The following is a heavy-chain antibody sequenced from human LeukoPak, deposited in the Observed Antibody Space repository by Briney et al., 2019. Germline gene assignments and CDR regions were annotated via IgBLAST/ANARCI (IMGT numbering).Heavy chain of an antibody. Sequence: PGGSLRLSCAASGFTFSSYEMNWVRQAPGKGLEWVSYISSSGSTIYYADSVKGRFTISRDNAKNSLYLQMNSLRAEDTAVYYCARDAHCDILTGYYPPEVDGMDVWGQGTTVTVSS. V-gene: IGHV3-48*03. D-gene: IGHD3-9*01. CDR3: ARDAHCDILTGYYPPEVDGMDV. CDR1: GFTFSSYE. J-gene: IGHJ6*02. CDR2: ISSSGSTI.